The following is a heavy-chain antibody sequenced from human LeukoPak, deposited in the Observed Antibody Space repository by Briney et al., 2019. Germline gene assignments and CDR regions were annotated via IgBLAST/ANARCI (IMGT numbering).Heavy chain of an antibody. J-gene: IGHJ6*02. D-gene: IGHD7-27*01. Sequence: GGSLRLSCVGSGFIFGKYAMTWVRQAPGKGLEWVSTISGGGDSTWNADSVKGRFTVSRDNSKNTLYLQMNSLRAEDTAVYYCAKDQSGSGMDVWGQGTTVTVSS. CDR2: ISGGGDST. CDR3: AKDQSGSGMDV. V-gene: IGHV3-23*01. CDR1: GFIFGKYA.